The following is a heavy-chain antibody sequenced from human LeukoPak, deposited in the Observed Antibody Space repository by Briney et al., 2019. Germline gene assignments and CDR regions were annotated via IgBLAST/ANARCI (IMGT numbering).Heavy chain of an antibody. CDR2: VSPIFGTA. J-gene: IGHJ6*03. Sequence: SVTVSCKASGGTFSSYAISWVRQAPGQGLEWMGGVSPIFGTANYAQTFQGRVTITTDESTSTAYMELSSLRSEDTAVYYCAQGEVTIFGVGYYYYMDVWGKGTTVTVSS. V-gene: IGHV1-69*05. CDR3: AQGEVTIFGVGYYYYMDV. CDR1: GGTFSSYA. D-gene: IGHD3-3*01.